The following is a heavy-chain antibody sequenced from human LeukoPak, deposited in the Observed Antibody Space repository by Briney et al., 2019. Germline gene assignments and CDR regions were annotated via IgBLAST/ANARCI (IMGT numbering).Heavy chain of an antibody. CDR1: GGSISSYY. V-gene: IGHV4-59*08. D-gene: IGHD6-6*01. CDR2: IYYTGAT. J-gene: IGHJ4*02. Sequence: SETLSLTCTVSGGSISSYYWTWIRQPPGKGLEWIGYIYYTGATSYNPSLKSRVTISVDTSKKQFSLKLTSVTAADTAVYYCARHQPSSSSIDYWGQGTLVTVSS. CDR3: ARHQPSSSSIDY.